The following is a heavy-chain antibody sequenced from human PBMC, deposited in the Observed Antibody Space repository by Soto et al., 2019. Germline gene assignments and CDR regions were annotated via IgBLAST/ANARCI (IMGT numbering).Heavy chain of an antibody. CDR1: GFSFSDYW. V-gene: IGHV3-7*05. CDR3: ARERVVVPATIFYYYALDV. Sequence: GGSLRLSCAASGFSFSDYWMSWVRQAPGRGLEWVANVKQDGSERYYVDSVKGRFTISRDNAKNSLYLQMNSLRAEDTAVYYCARERVVVPATIFYYYALDVWGQGTTVTVSS. J-gene: IGHJ6*02. CDR2: VKQDGSER. D-gene: IGHD2-15*01.